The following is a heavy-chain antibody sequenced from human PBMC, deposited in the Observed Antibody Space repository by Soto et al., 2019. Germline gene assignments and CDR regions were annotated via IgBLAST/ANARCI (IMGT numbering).Heavy chain of an antibody. CDR1: GYTFTNYG. D-gene: IGHD6-6*01. V-gene: IGHV1-18*01. Sequence: QVQLVQSGAEVKKPGASVKVSCKASGYTFTNYGINWVRQAPGQGLEWLGWVSAYNGERRYAQRVQTRVIMTTDTSTTTAYMVLRSLRSDDTAVYYCSRGTSIPASGDYWGQGTLVTVSS. J-gene: IGHJ4*01. CDR2: VSAYNGER. CDR3: SRGTSIPASGDY.